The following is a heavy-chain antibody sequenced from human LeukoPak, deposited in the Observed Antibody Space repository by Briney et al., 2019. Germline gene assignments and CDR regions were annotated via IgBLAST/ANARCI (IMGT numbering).Heavy chain of an antibody. D-gene: IGHD2-8*01. Sequence: SETLSLTCTVSGDSLSSGSYYWSWIRQPPGKGLEWIGYIYYGGNTNLNPPLKSRVTISVDTSKNQFSLKMSSVTAADTAVYYCARASPMLDAFDIWGQGTMVTVS. CDR2: IYYGGNT. CDR3: ARASPMLDAFDI. V-gene: IGHV4-61*01. CDR1: GDSLSSGSYY. J-gene: IGHJ3*02.